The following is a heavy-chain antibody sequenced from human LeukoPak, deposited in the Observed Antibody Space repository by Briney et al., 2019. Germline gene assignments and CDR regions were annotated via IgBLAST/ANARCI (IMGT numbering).Heavy chain of an antibody. V-gene: IGHV3-7*01. CDR2: MDPSGGQK. Sequence: GGSLRLSCAASGFTFNRSWMNWVRQAPGKGLEWVANMDPSGGQKRYVDSVKGRFTISKDNPGTSLYLEKYSLRAEDTAIYYCAIWTSGNYWGQGTPVTVSS. CDR3: AIWTSGNY. J-gene: IGHJ4*02. CDR1: GFTFNRSW. D-gene: IGHD1-1*01.